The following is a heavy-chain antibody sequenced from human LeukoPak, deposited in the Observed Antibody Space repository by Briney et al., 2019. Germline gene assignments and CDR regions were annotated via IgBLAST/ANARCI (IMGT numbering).Heavy chain of an antibody. D-gene: IGHD3-22*01. Sequence: PSQTLPLTCTVSGGSISSGGYYWRWIRQHPGKGLEWIGYIYYSGSTYYNPSLKSRVTISVDTSKNQFSLKLSSVTAADTAVYYCARSLTTYYYDSSGYYWPGYWGQGTLVTVSS. V-gene: IGHV4-31*03. CDR3: ARSLTTYYYDSSGYYWPGY. CDR2: IYYSGST. CDR1: GGSISSGGYY. J-gene: IGHJ4*02.